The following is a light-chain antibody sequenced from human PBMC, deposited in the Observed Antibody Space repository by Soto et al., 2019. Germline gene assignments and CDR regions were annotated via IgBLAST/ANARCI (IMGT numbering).Light chain of an antibody. V-gene: IGKV3-20*01. CDR1: QSVSSSY. CDR3: QQYGSSPCA. Sequence: EIVLTQSPGTLSLSPGERATLSCRASQSVSSSYLAWYQQKPGQAPRLLIYGASSRATGIPDRFSVSGYGTDFTLNISRLEPEDFAVYYCQQYGSSPCAFGPGTKVDIK. CDR2: GAS. J-gene: IGKJ3*01.